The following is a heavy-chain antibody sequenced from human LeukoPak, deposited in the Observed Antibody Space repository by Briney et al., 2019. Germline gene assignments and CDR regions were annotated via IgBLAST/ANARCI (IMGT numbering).Heavy chain of an antibody. CDR1: GFTFSSYA. J-gene: IGHJ6*02. V-gene: IGHV3-23*01. D-gene: IGHD4-17*01. CDR3: ASTVTTFFLYGMDV. CDR2: ISGSGGST. Sequence: GGSLRLSCAASGFTFSSYAMSWVRQARGKGLEGVSAISGSGGSTYYADSVKGRSTISRDNSKNTLYLQMNSLRAEDTAVYYCASTVTTFFLYGMDVWGQGTTVTVSS.